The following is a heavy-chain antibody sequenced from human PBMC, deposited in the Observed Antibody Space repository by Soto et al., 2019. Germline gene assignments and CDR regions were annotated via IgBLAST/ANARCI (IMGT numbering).Heavy chain of an antibody. J-gene: IGHJ6*03. V-gene: IGHV4-34*01. Sequence: SETLSLTCAVYGGSFSGYYWSWIRQPPGKGLEWIGEINHSGSTNYNPSLKSRVTISVDTSKNQFSLKLSSVTAADTAVYYCGRTASSSSYYYYYMDVWGKGTTVTVSS. CDR2: INHSGST. CDR1: GGSFSGYY. CDR3: GRTASSSSYYYYYMDV. D-gene: IGHD6-6*01.